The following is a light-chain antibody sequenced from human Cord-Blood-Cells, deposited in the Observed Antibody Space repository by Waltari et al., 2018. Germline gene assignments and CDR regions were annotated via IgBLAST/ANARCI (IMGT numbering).Light chain of an antibody. CDR2: GAS. CDR3: QQYGSSPLYT. CDR1: QRVSSSY. J-gene: IGKJ2*01. Sequence: EMVWTQSPVTLSLSPGDRGTLSCRASQRVSSSYFAWYQQKPGQAPRPLIYGASSRATGIPDRFSGSGSGTDFTLTISRMEPEDCAVYYCQQYGSSPLYTFGQGTTLEIK. V-gene: IGKV3-20*01.